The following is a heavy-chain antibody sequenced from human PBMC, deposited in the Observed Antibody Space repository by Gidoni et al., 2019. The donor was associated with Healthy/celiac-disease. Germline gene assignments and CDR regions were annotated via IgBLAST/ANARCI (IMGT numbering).Heavy chain of an antibody. CDR1: GFTFSSYA. V-gene: IGHV3-23*01. CDR3: AKGGITGTRDNYFDY. Sequence: EVPLLESGGGWVQPGGSLRLCCASSGFTFSSYAMSWVRQAPGKGLGWVSAISGSAGSTYYADSVKGRFTISSDNSKNTLYLQMNSLRAEDTAVYYCAKGGITGTRDNYFDYWGQGTLVTVSS. J-gene: IGHJ4*02. CDR2: ISGSAGST. D-gene: IGHD1-7*01.